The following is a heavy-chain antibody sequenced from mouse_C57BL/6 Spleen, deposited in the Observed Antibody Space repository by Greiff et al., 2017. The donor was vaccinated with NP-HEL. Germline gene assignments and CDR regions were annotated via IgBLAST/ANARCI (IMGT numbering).Heavy chain of an antibody. CDR1: GYSITRGYY. Sequence: DVKLQDSGPGLVKPSQSLSLTCSVTGYSITRGYYWNWIRQFPGNKLEWMGYISYDGSNNYNPSLKNRISITRDTSKNQFFLKLNSVTTEDTATYYWARGDYGSSYIWFAYWGQGTLVTVSA. CDR2: ISYDGSN. V-gene: IGHV3-6*01. CDR3: ARGDYGSSYIWFAY. D-gene: IGHD1-1*01. J-gene: IGHJ3*01.